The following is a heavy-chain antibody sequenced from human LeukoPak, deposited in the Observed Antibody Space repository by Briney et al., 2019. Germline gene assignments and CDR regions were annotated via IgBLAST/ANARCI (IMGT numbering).Heavy chain of an antibody. CDR2: IKQDGSEK. CDR3: ARDHRIAAAGMGYFQH. D-gene: IGHD6-13*01. J-gene: IGHJ1*01. Sequence: GGSLRLSCAASGFTFSSYWMSWVRQAPGKGLEWVANIKQDGSEKYYVDSVKGRFTISRDNAKNPLYLQMNSLRAEDTAVYYCARDHRIAAAGMGYFQHWGQGTLVTVSS. CDR1: GFTFSSYW. V-gene: IGHV3-7*01.